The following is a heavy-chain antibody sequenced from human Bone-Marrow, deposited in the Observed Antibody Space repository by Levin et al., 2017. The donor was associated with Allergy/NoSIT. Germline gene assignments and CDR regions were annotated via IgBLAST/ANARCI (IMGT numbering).Heavy chain of an antibody. J-gene: IGHJ6*02. CDR2: ISSSGSTI. Sequence: LSLTCAASGFTFSDYYMSWIRQAPGKGLEWVSYISSSGSTIYYADSVKGRFTISRDNAKNSLYLQMNSLRAEDTAVYYCAGIAAAVPGGYYYYYGMDVWGQGTTVTVSS. CDR3: AGIAAAVPGGYYYYYGMDV. V-gene: IGHV3-11*01. D-gene: IGHD6-13*01. CDR1: GFTFSDYY.